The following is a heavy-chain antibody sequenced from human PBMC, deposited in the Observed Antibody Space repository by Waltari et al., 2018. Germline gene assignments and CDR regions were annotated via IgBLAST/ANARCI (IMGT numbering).Heavy chain of an antibody. J-gene: IGHJ6*02. Sequence: QVQLVQSGAEVKKPGSSVKVSCKASGGTFSSYAISWVRPAPGHGIEWMGGIIPIFGTANYAQKFQGRVTITADESTSTAYMELSSLRSEDTAVYYCASGTLSSTRAYYYYYYGMDVWGQGTTVTVSS. CDR3: ASGTLSSTRAYYYYYYGMDV. D-gene: IGHD2-2*01. CDR2: IIPIFGTA. CDR1: GGTFSSYA. V-gene: IGHV1-69*01.